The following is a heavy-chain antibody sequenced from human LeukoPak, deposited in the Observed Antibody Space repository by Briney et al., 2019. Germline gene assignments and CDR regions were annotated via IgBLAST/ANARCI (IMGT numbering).Heavy chain of an antibody. CDR3: AREDSSSWYRESDY. CDR2: INPNSGGT. Sequence: ASVKVSCKASGYTFTGYYMHWVRQAPGQGLEWMGWINPNSGGTNYAQKFQGRVTMTRNTSISTAYMELSSLRSEDTAVYYCAREDSSSWYRESDYWGQGTLVTVSS. J-gene: IGHJ4*02. CDR1: GYTFTGYY. V-gene: IGHV1-2*02. D-gene: IGHD6-13*01.